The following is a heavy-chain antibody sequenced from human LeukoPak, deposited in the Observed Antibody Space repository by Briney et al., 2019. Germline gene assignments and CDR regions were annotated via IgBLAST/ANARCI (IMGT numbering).Heavy chain of an antibody. V-gene: IGHV3-23*01. D-gene: IGHD4-17*01. CDR3: AKRSQPVDYGDYDFDY. J-gene: IGHJ4*02. CDR2: ISGSGGST. CDR1: GFTFSSYA. Sequence: GSLRLSCAASGFTFSSYAMSWVRQAPGKGLEWVSAISGSGGSTYYADSVKGRFTISRDNSKNTLYQQMNSLRAEDTAVYYCAKRSQPVDYGDYDFDYWGQGTLVTVSS.